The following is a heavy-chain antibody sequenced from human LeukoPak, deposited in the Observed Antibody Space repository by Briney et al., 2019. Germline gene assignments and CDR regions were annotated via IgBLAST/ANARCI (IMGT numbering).Heavy chain of an antibody. Sequence: SEILSLTCTVSGSSINGHWWSWIRQPPGKGLEWIGFIYFNGNILYNPFLKSRVTLSVDTFNNQFSLSLTSVTAADTAVYYCAGLHFASAEEFDPWGQGTLVTVSS. CDR2: IYFNGNI. V-gene: IGHV4-59*08. D-gene: IGHD6-25*01. CDR1: GSSINGHW. J-gene: IGHJ5*02. CDR3: AGLHFASAEEFDP.